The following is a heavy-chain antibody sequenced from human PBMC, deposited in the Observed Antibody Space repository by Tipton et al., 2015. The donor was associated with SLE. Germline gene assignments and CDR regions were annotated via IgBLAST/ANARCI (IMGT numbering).Heavy chain of an antibody. V-gene: IGHV4-39*01. CDR1: GGSISSSSYY. CDR2: IYYSGCT. CDR3: ARRSYDNGMDV. Sequence: TLSLTCTVSGGSISSSSYYWGWIRQPPGKGLEWIGSIYYSGCTNYNPSLKSRVTISVDTSKNQFSLKLSSVTAADTAVYYCARRSYDNGMDVWGQGTTVTVSS. D-gene: IGHD3-9*01. J-gene: IGHJ6*02.